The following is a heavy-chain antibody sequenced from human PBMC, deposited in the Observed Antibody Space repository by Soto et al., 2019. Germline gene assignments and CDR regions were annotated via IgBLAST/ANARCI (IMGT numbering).Heavy chain of an antibody. CDR1: GFNFSTYY. CDR3: GRETDTSMVDY. CDR2: LNPRNGQT. Sequence: QVQLVQSGAEVKKPGASVKVSCQTSGFNFSTYYFNWVRQAAGQGPEWMGWLNPRNGQTVYVQKFRGRVTMTRDTSIATVYLELSRRTPEDTAIYFCGRETDTSMVDYWGQGTLVTVSS. J-gene: IGHJ4*02. V-gene: IGHV1-8*01. D-gene: IGHD5-18*01.